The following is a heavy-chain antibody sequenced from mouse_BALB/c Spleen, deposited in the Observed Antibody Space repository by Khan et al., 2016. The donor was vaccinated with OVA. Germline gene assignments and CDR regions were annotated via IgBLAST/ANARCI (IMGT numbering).Heavy chain of an antibody. J-gene: IGHJ3*01. V-gene: IGHV2-3*01. Sequence: QVQLEESGPGLVAPSQSLSITCTVSNFSLTNYGVSWVRQPPGKGLVWLGVIWRDGGTNSHSALLYRLSISKYNSKSQVFLTLDSLQTADNATYYWVELCYVSSWFTYGGQGTLGTVSA. CDR3: VELCYVSSWFTY. D-gene: IGHD1-1*01. CDR2: IWRDGGT. CDR1: NFSLTNYG.